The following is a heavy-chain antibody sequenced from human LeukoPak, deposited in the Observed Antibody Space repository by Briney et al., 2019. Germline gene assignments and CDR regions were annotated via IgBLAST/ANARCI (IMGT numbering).Heavy chain of an antibody. D-gene: IGHD2-15*01. V-gene: IGHV3-74*01. Sequence: GGSLRLSCAASGFTFSSYWMHWVRQAPGKGLVWVSRIYSDGGRTDYADSVKGRFTISRDNSKNTLYLQMNSLRAEDTAVYYCAKGGRWWLNWFDPWAQGTLVTVSS. CDR3: AKGGRWWLNWFDP. J-gene: IGHJ5*02. CDR1: GFTFSSYW. CDR2: IYSDGGRT.